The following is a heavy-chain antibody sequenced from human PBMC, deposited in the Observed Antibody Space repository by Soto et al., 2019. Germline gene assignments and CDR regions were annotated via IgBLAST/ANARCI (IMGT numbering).Heavy chain of an antibody. V-gene: IGHV5-10-1*01. Sequence: GESLKISCKGSVYSFTSYWISWARQMPGKGLEWMGRIDPSHSYTNYSPSFQGHVTISADKYISTAYLQWSSLKASDTAMYYCARPFSRNTQTYYYYGMDVWGQGTTVTVSS. CDR3: ARPFSRNTQTYYYYGMDV. CDR1: VYSFTSYW. CDR2: IDPSHSYT. J-gene: IGHJ6*02.